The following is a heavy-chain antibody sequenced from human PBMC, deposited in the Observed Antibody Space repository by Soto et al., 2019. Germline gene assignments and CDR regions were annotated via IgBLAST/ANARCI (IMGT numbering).Heavy chain of an antibody. Sequence: PSETLSLTCTVSGGSISSYYWSWIRQPSGKGLEWIGYIYYSGSTNYNPSLKSRVTISVDTSKNQFSLKLSSVTAADTAVYYCARDQHGYYYDSSGYYNWFDPWGQGTLVTVSS. J-gene: IGHJ5*02. V-gene: IGHV4-59*01. CDR2: IYYSGST. D-gene: IGHD3-22*01. CDR3: ARDQHGYYYDSSGYYNWFDP. CDR1: GGSISSYY.